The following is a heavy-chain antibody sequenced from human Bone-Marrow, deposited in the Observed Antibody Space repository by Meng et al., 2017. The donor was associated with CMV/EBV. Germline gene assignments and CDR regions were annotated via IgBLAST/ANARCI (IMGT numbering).Heavy chain of an antibody. Sequence: GESLKISCAASGFTFRSYWMTWVRQAPGKGLEWVANIKQDGSEKYYVDSVKGRFTISRDSAKNSLYLQINSLRVEDTAMYYCARFRTTIFGLYITENGGNAFDIWGQGTMVTVSS. V-gene: IGHV3-7*01. J-gene: IGHJ3*02. CDR3: ARFRTTIFGLYITENGGNAFDI. CDR2: IKQDGSEK. CDR1: GFTFRSYW. D-gene: IGHD3/OR15-3a*01.